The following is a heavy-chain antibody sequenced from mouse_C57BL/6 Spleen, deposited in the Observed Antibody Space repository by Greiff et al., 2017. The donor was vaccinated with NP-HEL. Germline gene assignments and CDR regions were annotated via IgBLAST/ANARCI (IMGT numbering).Heavy chain of an antibody. Sequence: QVQLQQPGAELVRPGSSVKLSCKASGYTFTSYWMDWVKQRPGQGLEWIGNIYPSDSETHYNQKFKDKATLTVDKSSSKAYMQLSSLTSEDSAVYYCARGGNYDYDEWYFDVWGTGTTVTVSS. CDR3: ARGGNYDYDEWYFDV. CDR1: GYTFTSYW. D-gene: IGHD2-4*01. J-gene: IGHJ1*03. CDR2: IYPSDSET. V-gene: IGHV1-61*01.